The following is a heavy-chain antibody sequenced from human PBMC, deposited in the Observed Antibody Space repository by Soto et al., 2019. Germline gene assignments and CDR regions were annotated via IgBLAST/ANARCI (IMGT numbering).Heavy chain of an antibody. D-gene: IGHD6-13*01. V-gene: IGHV1-3*05. CDR3: ASSSSWSPHAFDI. CDR2: INAGNGNT. J-gene: IGHJ3*02. CDR1: GYTFTSYA. Sequence: QVQLVQSGAEEKKPGASVKVSCKASGYTFTSYAMHWVRQAPGQRLEWMGWINAGNGNTKYSQKFQGRVTITRDTAASTAYMELSSLRSEDTAVYYCASSSSWSPHAFDIWGQGTMVTVSS.